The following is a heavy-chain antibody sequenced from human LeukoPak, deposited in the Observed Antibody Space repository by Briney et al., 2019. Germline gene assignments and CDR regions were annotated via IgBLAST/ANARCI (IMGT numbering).Heavy chain of an antibody. CDR2: ISAYNGNT. V-gene: IGHV1-18*01. D-gene: IGHD3-22*01. J-gene: IGHJ4*02. CDR1: GYTFTSYG. Sequence: ASVKVSCKASGYTFTSYGISWVRQAPGQGLEWMGWISAYNGNTNYAQKLQGRVTMTTDTSTSTAYMGLRSLRSDDTAVYYCARRSGDSSGYYYTPDYWGQGTLVTVSS. CDR3: ARRSGDSSGYYYTPDY.